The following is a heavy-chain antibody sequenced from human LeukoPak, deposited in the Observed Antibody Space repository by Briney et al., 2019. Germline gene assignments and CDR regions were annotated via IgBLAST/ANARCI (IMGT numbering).Heavy chain of an antibody. J-gene: IGHJ6*03. D-gene: IGHD4-23*01. CDR3: ARLHYGGNYGYYYYYMDV. V-gene: IGHV4-34*01. CDR2: IYYSGST. Sequence: SETLSLTCAVYGGSFSGYYWSWIRQSPGKGLEWIGSIYYSGSTYYNPSLKSRVTISVDTSKNQFSLKLSSVTAADTAVYYCARLHYGGNYGYYYYYMDVWGKGTTVTISS. CDR1: GGSFSGYY.